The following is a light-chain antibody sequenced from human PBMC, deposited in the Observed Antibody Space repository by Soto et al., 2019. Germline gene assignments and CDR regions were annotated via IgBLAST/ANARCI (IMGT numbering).Light chain of an antibody. CDR1: SSDVGGNNY. CDR2: DVT. V-gene: IGLV2-11*01. CDR3: CSYAGSYTLL. J-gene: IGLJ2*01. Sequence: QSALTQPRSVSGSPGQSVTISCTGTSSDVGGNNYVSWYQQHPGKAPKLRIYDVTKRPSGVPDRFSGSTSGSTASLTISGLQAEDEADYYCCSYAGSYTLLFGGGTKLTVL.